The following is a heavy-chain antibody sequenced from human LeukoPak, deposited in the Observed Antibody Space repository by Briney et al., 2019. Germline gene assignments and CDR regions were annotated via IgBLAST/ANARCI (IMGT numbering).Heavy chain of an antibody. CDR2: ISSSSSTI. CDR3: ARGIQDSSSWPIDY. CDR1: GFTFSSYS. Sequence: GGSLRLSCAASGFTFSSYSMNWVRQAPGKGLGWVSYISSSSSTIYYADSVKGRFTISRDNAKNSLYLQMNSLRAEDTAVYDCARGIQDSSSWPIDYWGQGTLVTVSS. V-gene: IGHV3-48*01. J-gene: IGHJ4*02. D-gene: IGHD6-13*01.